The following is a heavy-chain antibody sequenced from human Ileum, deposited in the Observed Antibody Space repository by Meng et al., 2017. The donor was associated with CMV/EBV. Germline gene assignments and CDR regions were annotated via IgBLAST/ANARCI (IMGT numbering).Heavy chain of an antibody. J-gene: IGHJ4*02. CDR1: GGSVRNSS. V-gene: IGHV4-34*01. CDR3: ARGWDNNKVGVH. D-gene: IGHD1/OR15-1a*01. Sequence: LTQGRPCMLMTSETLSLPRPVQGGSVRNSSWTWIRQAPRKGLELIGEIQPSGITNYNPSLESRVTISEDTSNNQFSLRLTSLTAGDTAVYYCARGWDNNKVGVHWGQGTLVTVSS. CDR2: IQPSGIT.